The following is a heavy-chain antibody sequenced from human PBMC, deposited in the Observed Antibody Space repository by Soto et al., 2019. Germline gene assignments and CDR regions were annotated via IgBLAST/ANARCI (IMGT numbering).Heavy chain of an antibody. CDR3: ARAGQYYGWGGGDY. V-gene: IGHV3-33*01. CDR2: IWYDGSNK. CDR1: GFTFSSYG. J-gene: IGHJ4*02. Sequence: QVQLVESGGGVVQPGRSLRLSCAASGFTFSSYGMHWVRQAPGKGLERVAVIWYDGSNKYYAGSVKGRFTISRDNSKNTLYLQMNSLRAEDTAVYYCARAGQYYGWGGGDYWGQGTLVTVSS. D-gene: IGHD3-10*01.